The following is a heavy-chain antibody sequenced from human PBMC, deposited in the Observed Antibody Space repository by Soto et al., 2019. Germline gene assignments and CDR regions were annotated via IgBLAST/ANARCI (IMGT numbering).Heavy chain of an antibody. CDR3: ARQGREPNEGFDY. D-gene: IGHD1-26*01. CDR1: GYSFTSYW. Sequence: GESLKISCKGSGYSFTSYWIGWVRHMPGKGLEWMGIIYPGDSDTRYSPSFQGQVTISADKSISTAYLQWSSLKASDTAMYYCARQGREPNEGFDYWGQGTLVTVSS. J-gene: IGHJ4*02. V-gene: IGHV5-51*01. CDR2: IYPGDSDT.